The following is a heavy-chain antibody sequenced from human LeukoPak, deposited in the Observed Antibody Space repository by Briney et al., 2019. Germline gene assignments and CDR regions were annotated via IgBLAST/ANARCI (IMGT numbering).Heavy chain of an antibody. CDR3: ACGRHSDY. CDR1: GFTFSSHW. V-gene: IGHV3-7*01. J-gene: IGHJ4*02. CDR2: INQDGTEQ. D-gene: IGHD1-26*01. Sequence: GGSLRLSCAASGFTFSSHWMSWVRQAPGKGLEWVANINQDGTEQYYVDSVKGRFTISRDNAKNSLYLQMNSLRAEDTAVYYCACGRHSDYWGQGTLVTVSS.